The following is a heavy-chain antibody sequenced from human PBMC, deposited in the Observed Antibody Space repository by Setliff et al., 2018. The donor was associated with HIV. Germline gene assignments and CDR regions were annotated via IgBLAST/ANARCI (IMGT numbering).Heavy chain of an antibody. CDR2: IYHSGST. V-gene: IGHV4-38-2*01. Sequence: LSLTCAVSAYSISSGYYWGWIRQPPGKGLEWIGSIYHSGSTYYNPSLMSRVTISVDTSKSQFSLKLSSVTAADTALYYCARGSDYIWGNYRFPFDYWGQGTLVTVSS. J-gene: IGHJ4*02. CDR1: AYSISSGYY. CDR3: ARGSDYIWGNYRFPFDY. D-gene: IGHD3-16*02.